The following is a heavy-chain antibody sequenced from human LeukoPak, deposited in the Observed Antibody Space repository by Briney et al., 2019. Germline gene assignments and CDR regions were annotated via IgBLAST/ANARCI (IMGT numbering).Heavy chain of an antibody. D-gene: IGHD3-22*01. CDR2: IYYSGST. Sequence: SETLSLTCTVSGGSISSGDYYWSWIRQPPGKGLEGIGYIYYSGSTYYNPSLKSRVTISVDTSKNQFSLKLSSVTAADTAVYYCASEGSSGYYYYFDYWGQGTLVTVSS. CDR3: ASEGSSGYYYYFDY. V-gene: IGHV4-30-4*01. J-gene: IGHJ4*02. CDR1: GGSISSGDYY.